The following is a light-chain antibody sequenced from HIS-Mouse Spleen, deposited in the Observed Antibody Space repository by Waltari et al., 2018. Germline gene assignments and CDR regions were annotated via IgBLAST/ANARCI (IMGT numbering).Light chain of an antibody. CDR2: AAS. CDR1: QSISSY. J-gene: IGKJ1*01. V-gene: IGKV1-39*01. CDR3: QQSYSTPRT. Sequence: DIQMTQSPSSLSASVGDRVTITCRASQSISSYLNWYQQKPGKAPKLLIYAASSLQSGVPSRFSGSGSGTDFTLTISSLQPEDLETYYCQQSYSTPRTFGQGTKVEIK.